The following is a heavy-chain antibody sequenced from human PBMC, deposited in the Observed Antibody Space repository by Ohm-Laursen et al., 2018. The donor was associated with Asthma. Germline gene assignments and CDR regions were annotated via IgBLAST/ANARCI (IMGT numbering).Heavy chain of an antibody. CDR1: GGSISSYY. J-gene: IGHJ4*02. V-gene: IGHV4-59*08. CDR3: ASGAQIYNFDY. D-gene: IGHD2-2*02. Sequence: SETLSLTCTVSGGSISSYYWSWIRQPPGKGLEWIGYIYYSGSTNYNPSLKSRVTISVDTSKNQFSLKLSSVTAADTAVYYCASGAQIYNFDYWGQGTLVTVSS. CDR2: IYYSGST.